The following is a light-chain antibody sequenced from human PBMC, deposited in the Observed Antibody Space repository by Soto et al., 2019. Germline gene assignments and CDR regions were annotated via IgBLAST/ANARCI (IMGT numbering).Light chain of an antibody. CDR2: AAS. CDR3: QQSYSTPST. CDR1: QSISSK. J-gene: IGKJ3*01. V-gene: IGKV1-39*01. Sequence: DIQMTQSPSSLSASVGDRVTITCRASQSISSKLNWYQQKPGKAPKLLIYAASSLQSGVPSRFSGSGSGTDFTLTISSLQPEDFATYYCQQSYSTPSTFGPGTKVDIK.